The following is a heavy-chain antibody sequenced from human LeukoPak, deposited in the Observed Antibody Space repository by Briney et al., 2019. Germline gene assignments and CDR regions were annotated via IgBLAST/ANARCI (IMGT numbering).Heavy chain of an antibody. V-gene: IGHV3-23*01. J-gene: IGHJ4*02. CDR3: AKGAYYYDSSGYSPIFDY. Sequence: PGGSLSLSCAPSGFTFSRYAMSGLGQAPGRGLNGVSAISVIGGSTYYADSVKGRFTISRDNSKNTLYLQMNSLRAEDTAVYYCAKGAYYYDSSGYSPIFDYWGQGTLVTVSS. CDR1: GFTFSRYA. CDR2: ISVIGGST. D-gene: IGHD3-22*01.